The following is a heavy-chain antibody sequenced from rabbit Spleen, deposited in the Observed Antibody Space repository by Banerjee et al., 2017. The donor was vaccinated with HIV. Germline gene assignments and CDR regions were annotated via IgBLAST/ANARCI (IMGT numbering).Heavy chain of an antibody. J-gene: IGHJ6*01. CDR3: ARDTASSFSSYGMDL. CDR1: GVSFSGDSY. V-gene: IGHV1S45*01. D-gene: IGHD8-1*01. CDR2: IDAGSSGFT. Sequence: QQQLEESGGGLVKPGGTLTLTCIASGVSFSGDSYMCWVRQAPGKGLEWVVCIDAGSSGFTYFASWAKGRFTISKTSSTTVTLQMTSLTAADTATYFCARDTASSFSSYGMDLWGPGTLVTVS.